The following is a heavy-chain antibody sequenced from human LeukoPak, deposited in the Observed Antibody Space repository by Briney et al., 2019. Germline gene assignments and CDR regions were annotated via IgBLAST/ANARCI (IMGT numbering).Heavy chain of an antibody. CDR2: IHTSAST. CDR1: GGSIRSYS. D-gene: IGHD4-17*01. Sequence: PSETLSLTCTVSGGSIRSYSWSWLRQPAGKGLEWIGRIHTSASTEYNPSLKSRVTMSVDTSKNQFSLKLNSVTAADTAVYYCARDWGFDYGDYVHYYYMDVWGKGTTVTVSS. V-gene: IGHV4-4*07. CDR3: ARDWGFDYGDYVHYYYMDV. J-gene: IGHJ6*03.